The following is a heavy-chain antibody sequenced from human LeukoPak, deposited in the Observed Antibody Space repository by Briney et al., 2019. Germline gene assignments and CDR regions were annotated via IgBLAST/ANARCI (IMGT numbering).Heavy chain of an antibody. J-gene: IGHJ6*03. CDR2: ISYSGST. CDR1: GGSISSTVYY. Sequence: PSETLSLTCTVSGGSISSTVYYWAWIRQPPGKGLEWIGSISYSGSTYYSPSLKSRVTISVDTSKKQFSLKLSSVTAADTAVYYCARIPSGSPSGNYMDVWGKGTTVTISS. D-gene: IGHD1-26*01. V-gene: IGHV4-39*01. CDR3: ARIPSGSPSGNYMDV.